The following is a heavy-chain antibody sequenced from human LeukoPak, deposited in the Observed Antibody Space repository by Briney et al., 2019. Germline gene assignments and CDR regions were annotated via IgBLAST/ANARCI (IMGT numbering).Heavy chain of an antibody. V-gene: IGHV3-23*01. CDR2: IRGSGGST. D-gene: IGHD1-7*01. Sequence: PGGSLRRSCAASGFTFSSYAMSWVRQAPGKGLEWVSAIRGSGGSTYYADSVKGRFTISRDNSKNTLYLQMNSLRAEDTAVYYCAKDHHNWNYHWFDPWGQGTLVTVSS. CDR3: AKDHHNWNYHWFDP. J-gene: IGHJ5*02. CDR1: GFTFSSYA.